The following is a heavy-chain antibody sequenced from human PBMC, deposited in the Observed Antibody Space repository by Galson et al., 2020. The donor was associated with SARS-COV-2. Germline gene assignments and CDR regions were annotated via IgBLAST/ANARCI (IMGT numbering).Heavy chain of an antibody. D-gene: IGHD6-19*01. J-gene: IGHJ4*02. CDR1: GFTFSSYA. CDR2: IWYDGSYK. CDR3: ASVGVDSSAWWRLDF. V-gene: IGHV3-33*01. Sequence: GESLKISCAASGFTFSSYAMHWVRQAPGKGLEWVAVIWYDGSYKYYADSVKGRFTISRDNSKNTLYLQMNSLRAEDTAVYYCASVGVDSSAWWRLDFWGQGTLVTVSS.